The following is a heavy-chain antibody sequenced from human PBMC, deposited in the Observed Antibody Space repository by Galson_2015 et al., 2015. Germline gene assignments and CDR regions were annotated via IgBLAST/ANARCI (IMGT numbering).Heavy chain of an antibody. J-gene: IGHJ3*02. CDR1: GFTFTNYA. D-gene: IGHD6-13*01. CDR3: AKVAGVAAACDAFDI. V-gene: IGHV3-23*01. Sequence: SLRLSCAASGFTFTNYAMNWVRQTPGKGLEWVSGISAGVDSTYYEDSVKGRFTISRDNSKNTLYLQMNTLRAEDTAVYYCAKVAGVAAACDAFDIWGQGTMVTVSS. CDR2: ISAGVDST.